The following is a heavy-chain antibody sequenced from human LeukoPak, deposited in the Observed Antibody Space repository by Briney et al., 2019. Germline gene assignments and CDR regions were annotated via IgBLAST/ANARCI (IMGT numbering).Heavy chain of an antibody. CDR2: ISGSGGST. CDR1: GFTFSSYA. V-gene: IGHV3-23*01. Sequence: GGSLRLSCAASGFTFSSYAMSWVRQAPGKGLEWVSAISGSGGSTYYADSVKGRFTISRDNSKNTLYLRMNSLRAEDTAVYYCAKDALDYGEHESSDYWGQGTLVTVSS. J-gene: IGHJ4*02. CDR3: AKDALDYGEHESSDY. D-gene: IGHD4-17*01.